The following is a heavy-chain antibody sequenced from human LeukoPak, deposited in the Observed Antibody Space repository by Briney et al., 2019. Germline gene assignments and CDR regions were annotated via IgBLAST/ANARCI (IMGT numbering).Heavy chain of an antibody. CDR3: ARGTSSWYSSSWYLSFDFDY. J-gene: IGHJ4*02. Sequence: GASVKVSFKASGYTFTSYDINGVRQATGQGLEWMGWMNPNSGNTGYAQKFQGRVTMTRNTSISTAYMELSSLRSEDTAVYYCARGTSSWYSSSWYLSFDFDYWGQGTLVTVSS. V-gene: IGHV1-8*01. CDR1: GYTFTSYD. CDR2: MNPNSGNT. D-gene: IGHD6-13*01.